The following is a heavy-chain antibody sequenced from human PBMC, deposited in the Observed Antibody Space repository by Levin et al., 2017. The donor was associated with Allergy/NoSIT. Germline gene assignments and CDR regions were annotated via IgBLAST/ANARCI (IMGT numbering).Heavy chain of an antibody. D-gene: IGHD3-10*01. J-gene: IGHJ5*02. CDR2: IYSSGRT. CDR1: GGSVSVSSGTYY. CDR3: ARGEYYYGSGNWFDP. V-gene: IGHV4-61*01. Sequence: SQTLSLPCTVSGGSVSVSSGTYYWNWIRQPPGKGLEWIGYIYSSGRTKYNPSLKSRVTISVDTSKNQFSLKLSSVTAADTAVYFCARGEYYYGSGNWFDPWGQGTLVTVSS.